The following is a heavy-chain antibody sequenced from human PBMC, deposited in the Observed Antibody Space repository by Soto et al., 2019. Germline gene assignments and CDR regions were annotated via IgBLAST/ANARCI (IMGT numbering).Heavy chain of an antibody. Sequence: GGSLRLSCTASGFSFTNYAMTWVRQAPGKGLEWVSSISGSGDSTYYIDPAEGWFTISRDNSKSTLFLQMNSLGAEDTAVYHCAKAYSDKDWYASYALDVCGQGTTVTVYS. J-gene: IGHJ6*02. V-gene: IGHV3-23*01. D-gene: IGHD5-12*01. CDR1: GFSFTNYA. CDR3: AKAYSDKDWYASYALDV. CDR2: ISGSGDST.